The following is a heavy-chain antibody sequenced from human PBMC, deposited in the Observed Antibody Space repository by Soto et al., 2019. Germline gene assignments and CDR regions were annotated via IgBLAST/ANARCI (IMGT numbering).Heavy chain of an antibody. J-gene: IGHJ4*02. CDR3: ARQHPLDSSAITCTDFDF. CDR1: GYTFTDYW. D-gene: IGHD6-19*01. Sequence: GESLKISCKCSGYTFTDYWIGWVRQMPGKGLEYMGTIYAGDSDTRYSPSFEGRVTMSVDKSISTAYLHWSSLKASDTAMYYCARQHPLDSSAITCTDFDFWGQGTPVTVSS. CDR2: IYAGDSDT. V-gene: IGHV5-51*01.